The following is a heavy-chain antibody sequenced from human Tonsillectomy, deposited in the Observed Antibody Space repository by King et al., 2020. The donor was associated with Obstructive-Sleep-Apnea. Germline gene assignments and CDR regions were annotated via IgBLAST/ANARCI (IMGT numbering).Heavy chain of an antibody. Sequence: VQLVESGGGVVQPGRSLRLSCAASGFTFSSYAMHWVRQAPGKGLEWVAVISYDGSNKYYADSVKGRFTISRDNSKNTLYLQMNSLRAEDTAVYYCARWGIAAALLGGMDVWGQGTTVTVSS. CDR1: GFTFSSYA. J-gene: IGHJ6*02. D-gene: IGHD6-13*01. V-gene: IGHV3-30*04. CDR2: ISYDGSNK. CDR3: ARWGIAAALLGGMDV.